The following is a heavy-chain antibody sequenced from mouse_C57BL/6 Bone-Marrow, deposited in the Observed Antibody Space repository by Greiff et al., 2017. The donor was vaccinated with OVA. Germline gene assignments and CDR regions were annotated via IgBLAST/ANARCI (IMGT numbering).Heavy chain of an antibody. CDR3: TVRGGYYSWFAY. Sequence: VQLQQSGAELVRPGASVKLSCTASGFNIKDYYMHWVKQRPEQGLEWIGRIDPEDGDTEYAPKFQGKATITADTSSNTAYLQLSSLTSEDTAVYYCTVRGGYYSWFAYWGQGTLVTVSA. J-gene: IGHJ3*01. CDR1: GFNIKDYY. D-gene: IGHD1-1*02. CDR2: IDPEDGDT. V-gene: IGHV14-1*01.